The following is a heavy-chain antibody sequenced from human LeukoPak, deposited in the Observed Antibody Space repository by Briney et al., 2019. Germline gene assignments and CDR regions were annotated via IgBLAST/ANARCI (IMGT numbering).Heavy chain of an antibody. V-gene: IGHV3-7*01. CDR3: ARWATSYDF. CDR1: GFTFSNYW. Sequence: HTGGSLRLSCAASGFTFSNYWMSWVRQAPGKGLEWVANIKQDGSEKYYVDSVTGRFTISRDNAKNSLYQQMNSLRAEDTAVYYCARWATSYDFWGQGTLVTVSS. D-gene: IGHD3-10*01. CDR2: IKQDGSEK. J-gene: IGHJ4*02.